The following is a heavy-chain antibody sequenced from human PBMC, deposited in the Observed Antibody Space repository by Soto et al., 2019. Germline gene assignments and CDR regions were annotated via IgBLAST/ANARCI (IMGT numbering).Heavy chain of an antibody. Sequence: SVKVSCKTSGGTFNTYPVSWVRQAPGQGLEWMGTIIPILDIANYAQKFQGRVTMTTDTSTSAAYMELRSLRSDDTAVYYCARTGSVTVAYWFDPWGQGTLVTVSS. D-gene: IGHD6-19*01. J-gene: IGHJ5*02. CDR2: IIPILDIA. V-gene: IGHV1-69*02. CDR3: ARTGSVTVAYWFDP. CDR1: GGTFNTYP.